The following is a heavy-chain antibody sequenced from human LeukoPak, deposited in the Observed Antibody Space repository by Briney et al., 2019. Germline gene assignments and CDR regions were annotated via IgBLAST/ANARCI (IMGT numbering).Heavy chain of an antibody. V-gene: IGHV4-59*08. D-gene: IGHD3-22*01. CDR3: ARHRDYYDT. Sequence: PSETLSLTCTVPGGSISNDYWSWIRQPPGKGLEWIGYIYYSGSTNYNPSLKSRVTISVDTSKSQFSLNLTSVTAADTAVYFCARHRDYYDTWGHGTLVTVSS. J-gene: IGHJ4*01. CDR1: GGSISNDY. CDR2: IYYSGST.